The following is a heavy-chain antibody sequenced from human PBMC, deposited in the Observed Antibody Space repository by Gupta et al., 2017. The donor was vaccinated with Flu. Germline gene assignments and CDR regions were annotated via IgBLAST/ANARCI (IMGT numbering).Heavy chain of an antibody. Sequence: QVLLQESGPGLVRPSETLSLTCAVSGYSISNGYYWGWIRQPPGKGLEWIGSIFHNEHPYYNPSLKSRVTISVDTSKNQFSVRLRSVTAADTAVYYCARVNGGDLLDYWGQGTLVTVSS. CDR1: GYSISNGYY. J-gene: IGHJ4*02. CDR3: ARVNGGDLLDY. CDR2: IFHNEHP. V-gene: IGHV4-38-2*01. D-gene: IGHD2-21*02.